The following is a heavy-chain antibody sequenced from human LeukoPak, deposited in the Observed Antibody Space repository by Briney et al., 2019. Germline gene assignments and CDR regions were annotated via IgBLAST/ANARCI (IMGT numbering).Heavy chain of an antibody. CDR1: GGSISSYY. J-gene: IGHJ6*02. V-gene: IGHV4-59*08. CDR2: IYYSGST. Sequence: PSETLSLTCTVSGGSISSYYWSWIRQPPGKGLEWIGYIYYSGSTNYNPSLKSRVTISVDTSKNQFSLKLSSVTAADTAVYYCARSGYCGSGRYYNVDYYGMDVWGQGTTVTVSS. D-gene: IGHD3-10*01. CDR3: ARSGYCGSGRYYNVDYYGMDV.